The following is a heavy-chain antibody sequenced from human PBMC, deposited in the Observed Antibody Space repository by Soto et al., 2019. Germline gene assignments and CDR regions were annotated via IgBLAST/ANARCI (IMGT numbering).Heavy chain of an antibody. Sequence: QVQLVESGGGVVQPGRSLRLSCAAFGFTFSSYAMHWVRQAPGKGLEWVAVISYDGSNKYYADSVKGRFTISRDNSKNTLYLQMNSLRAEDTAVYYCARGAAAVPIDYWGQGTLVTVSS. CDR2: ISYDGSNK. D-gene: IGHD6-13*01. J-gene: IGHJ4*02. V-gene: IGHV3-30-3*01. CDR3: ARGAAAVPIDY. CDR1: GFTFSSYA.